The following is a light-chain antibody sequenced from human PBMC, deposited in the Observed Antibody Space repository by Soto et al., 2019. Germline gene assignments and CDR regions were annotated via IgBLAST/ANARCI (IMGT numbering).Light chain of an antibody. CDR3: SSYTSSSTLYV. Sequence: QSVLTQPASVSGSPGQSITTSCTGTSSDVGGYNYVSWYQQHPGKAPKLMIYDVSNRPSGVSNRFSGSKSGNTASQTISGLQAEDEADYYCSSYTSSSTLYVFGTGTKLTVL. J-gene: IGLJ1*01. CDR1: SSDVGGYNY. CDR2: DVS. V-gene: IGLV2-14*01.